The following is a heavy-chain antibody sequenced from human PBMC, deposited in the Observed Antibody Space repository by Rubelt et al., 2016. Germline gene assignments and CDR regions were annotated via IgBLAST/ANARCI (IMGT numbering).Heavy chain of an antibody. J-gene: IGHJ4*02. V-gene: IGHV1-18*01. CDR3: ARYLGIEGDFDY. CDR2: INPNSGGT. D-gene: IGHD7-27*01. Sequence: QVQLVQSGAEVKKPGSSVKVSCKASGGTFSSYAISWVRQAPGQGLEWMGWINPNSGGTNYAQKLQGRVTMTTDTSTSTAYMELRSLRSDDTAVYYCARYLGIEGDFDYWGQGTLVTVSS. CDR1: GGTFSSYA.